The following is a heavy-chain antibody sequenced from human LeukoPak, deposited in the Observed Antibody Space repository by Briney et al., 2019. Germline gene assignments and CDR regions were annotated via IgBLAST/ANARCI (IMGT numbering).Heavy chain of an antibody. D-gene: IGHD3-3*01. CDR3: ARGLNDSWTGENY. CDR1: GGSFSGYY. V-gene: IGHV4-34*01. J-gene: IGHJ4*02. Sequence: PSETLSLTCADYGGSFSGYYWSWIPQPPGKGLEWIGEINHSGSTNYNPSLKSRVTISLDTSKSQFSLKVRYVTAADTAVYYCARGLNDSWTGENYWGQGTLVNVSS. CDR2: INHSGST.